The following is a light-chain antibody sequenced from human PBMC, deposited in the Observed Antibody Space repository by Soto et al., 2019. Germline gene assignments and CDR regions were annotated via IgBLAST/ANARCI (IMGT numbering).Light chain of an antibody. CDR1: QSLVHSDGNTY. CDR3: MQVTHFPYT. J-gene: IGKJ2*01. Sequence: DVVLTQTPLFSPVTLGQPASISCRSSQSLVHSDGNTYLSWLQQRPGQPPRLLIYTISNRFFGVPDRLSGSGAGTDFTLRISRVEAEDVGSYDCMQVTHFPYTFGQGSKLEI. V-gene: IGKV2-24*01. CDR2: TIS.